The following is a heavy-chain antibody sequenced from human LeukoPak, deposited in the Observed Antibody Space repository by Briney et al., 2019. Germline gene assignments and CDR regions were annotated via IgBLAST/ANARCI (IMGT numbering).Heavy chain of an antibody. J-gene: IGHJ6*01. CDR2: ISSSSSYI. CDR3: ARVYGPHITIFGGMDV. V-gene: IGHV3-21*01. D-gene: IGHD3-3*01. CDR1: GFTFSSYS. Sequence: PGGSLRLSCAASGFTFSSYSMNWVRQAPGEGLGWVSSISSSSSYIYYAGSVKGRFTISRDNAKNSLYLKMNSLRAEDTAVYYCARVYGPHITIFGGMDVWGQGTTVTVSS.